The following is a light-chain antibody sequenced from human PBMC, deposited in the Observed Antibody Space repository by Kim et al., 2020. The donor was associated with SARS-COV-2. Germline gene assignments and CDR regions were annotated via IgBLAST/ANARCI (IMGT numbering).Light chain of an antibody. Sequence: PGERATLSCRASQSVSSYLAWYQQKPGQAPRLLIYDASNRATGIPARFSGSGSGTDFTLTISSLEPEDFAIYYCQQRSNWPGTFGQGTKVDIK. J-gene: IGKJ1*01. V-gene: IGKV3-11*01. CDR3: QQRSNWPGT. CDR1: QSVSSY. CDR2: DAS.